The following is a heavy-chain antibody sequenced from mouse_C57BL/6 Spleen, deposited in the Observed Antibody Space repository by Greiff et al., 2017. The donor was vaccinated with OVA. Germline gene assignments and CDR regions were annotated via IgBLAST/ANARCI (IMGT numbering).Heavy chain of an antibody. CDR2: IYPGSGST. Sequence: QVHVKQPGAELVKPGASVKMSCKASGYTFTSYWITWVKQRPGQGLEWIGDIYPGSGSTNYNEKFKSKATLTVDTSSSTAYMQLSSLTSEDSAVYYCARPLYYDYAYYAMDYWGQGTSVTVSS. CDR3: ARPLYYDYAYYAMDY. CDR1: GYTFTSYW. V-gene: IGHV1-55*01. J-gene: IGHJ4*01. D-gene: IGHD2-4*01.